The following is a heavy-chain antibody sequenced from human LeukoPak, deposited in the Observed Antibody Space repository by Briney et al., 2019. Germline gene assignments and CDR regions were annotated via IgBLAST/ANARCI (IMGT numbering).Heavy chain of an antibody. V-gene: IGHV1-18*01. D-gene: IGHD5-18*01. Sequence: ASVTVSCTASGYTFTSYGISWVRQAPGQGLEWMGWISAYNGNTNYAQKPQGRVTMTTDTSTSTAYMELRSLRSDDTAVYYCARGYSYENWFDPWGQGTLVTVSS. CDR2: ISAYNGNT. J-gene: IGHJ5*02. CDR1: GYTFTSYG. CDR3: ARGYSYENWFDP.